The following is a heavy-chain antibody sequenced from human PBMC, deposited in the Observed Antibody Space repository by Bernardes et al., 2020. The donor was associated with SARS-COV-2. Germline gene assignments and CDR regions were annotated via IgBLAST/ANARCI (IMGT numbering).Heavy chain of an antibody. D-gene: IGHD2-21*01. J-gene: IGHJ4*02. CDR1: GFSFEYIW. V-gene: IGHV3-15*01. CDR3: TTDDDAAY. Sequence: VGSLRLSCAASGFSFEYIWMNWVRQVPGKGLEWVGRIRSKSGGGTAEYAAPMKGRFTITRDDSKSTVYLQMNSLQTEDTALYFCTTDDDAAYWGQGALVTVSS. CDR2: IRSKSGGGTA.